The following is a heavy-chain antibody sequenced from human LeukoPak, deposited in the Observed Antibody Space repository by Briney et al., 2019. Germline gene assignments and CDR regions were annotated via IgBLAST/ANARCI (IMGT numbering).Heavy chain of an antibody. CDR3: EIGIAVAAFDY. D-gene: IGHD6-19*01. V-gene: IGHV3-64D*06. CDR2: ISSNGGST. CDR1: GFTFSSYA. J-gene: IGHJ4*02. Sequence: QAEGSLRLSCSASGFTFSSYAMHWVRQAPGKGLEYVSAISSNGGSTYYADSVKGRFTISRDNSKNTLYLQMSSLRAEDTAVYYCEIGIAVAAFDYWGQGTLVTVSS.